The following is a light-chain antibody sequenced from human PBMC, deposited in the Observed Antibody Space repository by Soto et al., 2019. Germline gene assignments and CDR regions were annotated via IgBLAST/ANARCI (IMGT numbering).Light chain of an antibody. J-gene: IGKJ4*01. V-gene: IGKV3-11*01. Sequence: EVVMMQSSANLSWSPVEVDTISCRASQSVTSNYLAWYQQKPGKAPRLLIHGISNRATGVPARFSGSGSGTDFTLTISSLESEDFAIYYCQKRANWPLTCGGGPTGAIK. CDR3: QKRANWPLT. CDR2: GIS. CDR1: QSVTSNY.